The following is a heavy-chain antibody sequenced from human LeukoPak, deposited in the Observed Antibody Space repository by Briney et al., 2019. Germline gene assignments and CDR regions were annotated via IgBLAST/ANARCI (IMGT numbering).Heavy chain of an antibody. V-gene: IGHV3-48*03. D-gene: IGHD1-14*01. CDR2: ISSSGSTM. CDR3: ARSPAGANYYLDV. J-gene: IGHJ6*03. CDR1: GFTFSSYE. Sequence: GGSLRLSCAASGFTFSSYEMNWVRQAPGKGLEWVSYISSSGSTMYYADSVKGRFTISRGSAKNSLSLQMNSLRAEDTAVYYCARSPAGANYYLDVWGKGTTVTISS.